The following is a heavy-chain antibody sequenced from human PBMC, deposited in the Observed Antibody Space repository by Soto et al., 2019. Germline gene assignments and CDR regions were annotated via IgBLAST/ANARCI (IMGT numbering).Heavy chain of an antibody. CDR3: ARDPFSLLFLEWSDYPYVMDV. CDR2: INPSGGST. CDR1: GYTFTSYY. J-gene: IGHJ6*02. Sequence: ASVKVSCKASGYTFTSYYMHWVRQAPGQGLEWMGIINPSGGSTSYAQKFQGRVTMTRDTSTSTVYMELSSLRSEDTAVYYCARDPFSLLFLEWSDYPYVMDVWGQGTSVTVSS. V-gene: IGHV1-46*01. D-gene: IGHD3-3*01.